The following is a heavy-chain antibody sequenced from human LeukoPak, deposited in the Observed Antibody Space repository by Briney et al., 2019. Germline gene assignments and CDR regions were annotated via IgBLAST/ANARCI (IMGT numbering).Heavy chain of an antibody. CDR2: TSYDGSDT. J-gene: IGHJ4*02. CDR1: GFTFSSYG. V-gene: IGHV3-30*18. CDR3: AKDSWIRRISLAGQDY. D-gene: IGHD6-19*01. Sequence: PGGSLRLSCATSGFTFSSYGMHWVRQAPGKGLEWVAVTSYDGSDTYYADSVKGRFTISRDNSKNTLYLQINSLRAEDTAVYYCAKDSWIRRISLAGQDYWGQGTLVTVSS.